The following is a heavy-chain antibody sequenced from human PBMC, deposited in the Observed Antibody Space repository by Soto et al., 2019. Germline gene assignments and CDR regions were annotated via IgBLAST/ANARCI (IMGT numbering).Heavy chain of an antibody. CDR1: GFTFSNFA. J-gene: IGHJ4*02. Sequence: GGSLRLSCAASGFTFSNFAMNWVRQAAGKGLVWVSRINSDASTTNYADSVKGRFTISRDNAKNTLYLQMDSLTAEDTAVYYCARGPSGWFGYDYWGQGTLVTVSS. D-gene: IGHD3-10*01. CDR2: INSDASTT. CDR3: ARGPSGWFGYDY. V-gene: IGHV3-74*01.